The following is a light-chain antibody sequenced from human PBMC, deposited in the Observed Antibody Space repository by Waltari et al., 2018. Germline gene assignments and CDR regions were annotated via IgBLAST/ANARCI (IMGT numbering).Light chain of an antibody. J-gene: IGKJ5*01. V-gene: IGKV3-15*01. CDR2: GAS. CDR1: QSLSDH. Sequence: EIVMTQSPATLSVSPGERATLSCRASQSLSDHLAWYQLKPAQAPRLLIYGASSRATGIPGRFRGSGSGTDFTLTISSLQSEDFAIYYCQQYKTWPPITFGQGTRLEIK. CDR3: QQYKTWPPIT.